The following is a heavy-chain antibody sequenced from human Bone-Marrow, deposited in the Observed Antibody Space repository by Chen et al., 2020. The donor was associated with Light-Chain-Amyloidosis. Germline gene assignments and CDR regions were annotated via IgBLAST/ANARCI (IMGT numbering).Heavy chain of an antibody. Sequence: GYTFPNYWIGWVRQMPGKGLEWMGVIYPDDSDARYSPSFEGQVTISADKSITTAYLQWRSRKASDTAMYYCARRRDGYNFDYWGQGTLVTVSS. J-gene: IGHJ4*02. V-gene: IGHV5-51*01. CDR1: GYTFPNYW. D-gene: IGHD5-12*01. CDR3: ARRRDGYNFDY. CDR2: IYPDDSDA.